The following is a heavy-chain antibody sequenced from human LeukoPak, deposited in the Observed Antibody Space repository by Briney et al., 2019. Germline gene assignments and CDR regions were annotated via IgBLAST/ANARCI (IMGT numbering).Heavy chain of an antibody. V-gene: IGHV3-21*01. CDR3: ARDPPYCSSTSCSGYYMDV. D-gene: IGHD2-2*01. J-gene: IGHJ6*03. CDR2: ISSSSSYI. CDR1: GFTVSSNY. Sequence: KPGGSLRLSCAASGFTVSSNYMSWVRQAPGKGLEWVSSISSSSSYIYYADSVKGRFTISRDNAKNSLYLQMNSLRAEDTAVYYCARDPPYCSSTSCSGYYMDVWGKGTTVTVSS.